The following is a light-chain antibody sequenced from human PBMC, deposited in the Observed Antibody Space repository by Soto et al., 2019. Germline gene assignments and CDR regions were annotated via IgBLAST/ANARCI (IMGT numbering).Light chain of an antibody. CDR3: HQYNSYSWT. J-gene: IGKJ1*01. CDR2: DTS. Sequence: DIPLAQSPSTLSASVGDRVTITCRASDNIHRWLAWYQQKPGQAARLLIYDTSTLKTGVPSRFSGSGSGTEFTLTIANLQPDDFATYFCHQYNSYSWTFGQGTKV. CDR1: DNIHRW. V-gene: IGKV1-5*01.